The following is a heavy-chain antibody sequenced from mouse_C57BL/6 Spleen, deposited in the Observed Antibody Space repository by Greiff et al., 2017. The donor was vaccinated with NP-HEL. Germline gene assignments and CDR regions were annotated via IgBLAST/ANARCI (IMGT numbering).Heavy chain of an antibody. Sequence: QVQLKESDAELVKPGASVKISCKVSGYTFTDHTIHWMKQRPEQGLEWIGYIYPRDGSTKYNEKFKGKATLTADKSSSTAYMQLNSLTSEDSAVYFCARREDHYYGSSPFAYWGQGTLVTVSA. V-gene: IGHV1-78*01. D-gene: IGHD1-1*01. J-gene: IGHJ3*01. CDR1: GYTFTDHT. CDR3: ARREDHYYGSSPFAY. CDR2: IYPRDGST.